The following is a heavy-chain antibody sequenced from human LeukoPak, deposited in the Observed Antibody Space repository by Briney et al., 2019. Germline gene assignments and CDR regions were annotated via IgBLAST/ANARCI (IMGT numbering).Heavy chain of an antibody. J-gene: IGHJ3*02. V-gene: IGHV4-31*11. CDR3: ARYSHVEAFDI. CDR2: IYYSGST. CDR1: GGSFSGYY. Sequence: SETLSLTCAVYGGSFSGYYWSWIRQHPGKGLEWIGYIYYSGSTYYNPSLKSRVTISVDTSKNQFSLKLSSVTAADTAVYYCARYSHVEAFDIWGQGTMVTVSS. D-gene: IGHD5-18*01.